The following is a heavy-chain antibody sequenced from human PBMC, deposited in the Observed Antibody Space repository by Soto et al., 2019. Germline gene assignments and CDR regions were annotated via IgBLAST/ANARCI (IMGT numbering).Heavy chain of an antibody. D-gene: IGHD6-13*01. Sequence: QVRLQESGPGLVKPSETLSLTCTVSGDSINSYYWSWIRQPPGKGLECIGYILYSGSTNYNPSLKSRVTISVDTSKNQFSLKLTSVTAADTAMYYGARDKEGAAAGTFEYWGQGTLVTVSS. CDR3: ARDKEGAAAGTFEY. CDR2: ILYSGST. J-gene: IGHJ4*02. CDR1: GDSINSYY. V-gene: IGHV4-59*01.